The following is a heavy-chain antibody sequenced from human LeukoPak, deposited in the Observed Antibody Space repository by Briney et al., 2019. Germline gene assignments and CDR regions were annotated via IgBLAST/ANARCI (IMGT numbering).Heavy chain of an antibody. V-gene: IGHV3-23*01. Sequence: GGSLRLSCAVSGITLGNYGMSWVRQPPGKGLEWVAGISDSGGSTNYADSVKGRFTISRDTPRNTLYLQMNSLRAEDTAVYYCARAPSFGDYGGDYWGQGTLVTVSS. J-gene: IGHJ4*02. D-gene: IGHD4-17*01. CDR1: GITLGNYG. CDR3: ARAPSFGDYGGDY. CDR2: ISDSGGST.